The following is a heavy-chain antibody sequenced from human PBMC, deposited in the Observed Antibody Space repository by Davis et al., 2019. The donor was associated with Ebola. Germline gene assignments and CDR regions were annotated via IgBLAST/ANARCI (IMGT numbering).Heavy chain of an antibody. D-gene: IGHD2-8*01. CDR3: AKGMSRSAYYAMDV. V-gene: IGHV3-23*01. Sequence: GESLKISCAASGFTFSSYAMSWLRQAPGKGLEWVSTITGSADLTHYADSVKGRFTVSRDNPKNTLYLQMYSLRAEDTAVYYCAKGMSRSAYYAMDVWGQGTTVTVSS. J-gene: IGHJ6*02. CDR1: GFTFSSYA. CDR2: ITGSADLT.